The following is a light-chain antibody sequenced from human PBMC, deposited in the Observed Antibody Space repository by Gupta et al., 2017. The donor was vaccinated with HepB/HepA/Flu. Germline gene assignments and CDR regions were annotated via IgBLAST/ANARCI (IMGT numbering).Light chain of an antibody. V-gene: IGKV3-11*01. CDR2: DAF. CDR1: QPVNNY. J-gene: IGKJ2*04. CDR3: RHRDNCTPLCS. Sequence: DIVLTQSPATLSLSPGDRATLSCRASQPVNNYIAWYQQKPGQPPRLLIYDAFYRATETPVRVSFSGSGTDFTLTISSLEPEDFAMYDCRHRDNCTPLCSFGQGTKLESK.